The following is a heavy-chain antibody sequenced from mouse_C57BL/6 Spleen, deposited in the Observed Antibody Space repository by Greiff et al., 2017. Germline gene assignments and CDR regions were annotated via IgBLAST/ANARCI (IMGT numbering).Heavy chain of an antibody. CDR1: GFNIKDDY. J-gene: IGHJ2*01. CDR3: TTPYDGYFDY. CDR2: IDPENGDT. D-gene: IGHD1-1*01. V-gene: IGHV14-4*01. Sequence: VHVKQPGAELVRPGASVKLSCTASGFNIKDDYMHWVKQRPEQGLEWIGWIDPENGDTEYASKFQGKATITADTSSNTAYLQLSSLTSEDTAVXYCTTPYDGYFDYWGQGTTLTVSS.